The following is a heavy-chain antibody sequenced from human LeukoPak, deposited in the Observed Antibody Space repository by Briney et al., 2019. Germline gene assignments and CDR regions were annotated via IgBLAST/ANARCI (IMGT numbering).Heavy chain of an antibody. J-gene: IGHJ4*02. D-gene: IGHD6-19*01. Sequence: SETLSLTCTVSGGSISNYYWSWIRQAPGKGLEWIGYINYRGSTDYNPSLKSRVTMSVDTSNKQFSLKLSSVTAADTAVYYCAGTPGAGTIYGFDYWGQGILVTVSS. CDR1: GGSISNYY. CDR3: AGTPGAGTIYGFDY. V-gene: IGHV4-59*08. CDR2: INYRGST.